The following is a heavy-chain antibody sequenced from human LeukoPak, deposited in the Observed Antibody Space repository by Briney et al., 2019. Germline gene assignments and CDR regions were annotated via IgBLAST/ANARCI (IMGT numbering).Heavy chain of an antibody. V-gene: IGHV3-21*01. CDR1: GFTFSSYS. CDR2: ISSSSYI. D-gene: IGHD5-12*01. J-gene: IGHJ4*02. CDR3: ARGGYSGYDTTQPLYYFDY. Sequence: GGSLRLSCAASGFTFSSYSMNWVRQAPGKGLEWVSSISSSSYIYYADSVKGRFTISRDNAKNSLYLQMNSLRAEDTAVYYCARGGYSGYDTTQPLYYFDYWGQGTLVTVSS.